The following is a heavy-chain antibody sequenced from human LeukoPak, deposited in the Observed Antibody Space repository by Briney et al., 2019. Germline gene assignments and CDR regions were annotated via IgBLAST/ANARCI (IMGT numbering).Heavy chain of an antibody. D-gene: IGHD6-19*01. CDR3: VTLAVAGY. CDR1: GFAFSVSA. J-gene: IGHJ4*02. Sequence: PGGSLRLSCSASGFAFSVSAMQWVRQPPGKGLEYVSAISHDGVTTYYADSVEGRFTISRDNSKNTLYLQMSSLRPDDTAVYYCVTLAVAGYWGQGTVVTVSS. CDR2: ISHDGVTT. V-gene: IGHV3-64D*09.